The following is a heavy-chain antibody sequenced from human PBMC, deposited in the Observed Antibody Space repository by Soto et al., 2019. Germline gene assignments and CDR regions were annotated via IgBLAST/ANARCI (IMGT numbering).Heavy chain of an antibody. Sequence: QVKLVQSGAEVKKPGASVKVSCKASGYTFTSHGMSWVRQAPGQGLEWMGWISARNGNTNYTQKLQDRVTLTTDTSTSTAYMELRNLRSDDTAVYYCATQGVLEWLLFDYWGQGTQVTVSA. J-gene: IGHJ4*02. D-gene: IGHD3-3*01. CDR2: ISARNGNT. CDR3: ATQGVLEWLLFDY. CDR1: GYTFTSHG. V-gene: IGHV1-18*01.